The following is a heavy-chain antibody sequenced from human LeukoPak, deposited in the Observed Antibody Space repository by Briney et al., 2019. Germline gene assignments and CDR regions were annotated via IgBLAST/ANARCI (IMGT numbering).Heavy chain of an antibody. D-gene: IGHD2-21*02. CDR3: ARTEEYCGGDCYPDY. J-gene: IGHJ4*02. CDR1: GGTFSSYA. CDR2: VIPILGIA. V-gene: IGHV1-69*04. Sequence: SVKVSCKASGGTFSSYAISWVRQAPGQGLEWMGRVIPILGIANYAQKFQGRVTITADKSTSTAYMELSSLRSEDTAVYYCARTEEYCGGDCYPDYWGQGTLVTVSS.